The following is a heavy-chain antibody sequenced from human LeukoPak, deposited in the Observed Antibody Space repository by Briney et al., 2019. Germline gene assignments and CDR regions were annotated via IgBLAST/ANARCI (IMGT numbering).Heavy chain of an antibody. CDR3: ARGLRPRDNYYYGLDV. V-gene: IGHV4-59*01. D-gene: IGHD4-17*01. CDR2: ISHSGST. J-gene: IGHJ6*02. Sequence: SETLSLTCTVSGGSIGTYYWSWIRQPPGKGLEWIGCISHSGSTDYNPSLKSRLTMSVDTSKNQFSLKLTSVTAADTAMYYCARGLRPRDNYYYGLDVWGPGTTVTVSS. CDR1: GGSIGTYY.